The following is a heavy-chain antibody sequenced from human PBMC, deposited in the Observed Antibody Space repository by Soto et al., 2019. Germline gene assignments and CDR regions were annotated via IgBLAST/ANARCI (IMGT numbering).Heavy chain of an antibody. CDR3: VTGYHSDY. CDR2: IKKDGSEK. D-gene: IGHD5-18*01. V-gene: IGHV3-7*03. Sequence: GGSLRLSCAASGISTSSYWMGWVRQAPGRGLEWVASIKKDGSEKYYMDSLKGRFTISRDNALNSLYLQMTSLRAEDTAVYFCVTGYHSDYWGQGTLATVSS. CDR1: GISTSSYW. J-gene: IGHJ4*02.